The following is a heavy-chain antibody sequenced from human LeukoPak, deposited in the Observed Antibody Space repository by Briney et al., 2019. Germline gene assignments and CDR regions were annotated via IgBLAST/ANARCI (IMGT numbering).Heavy chain of an antibody. D-gene: IGHD1-14*01. CDR3: SRHVAQPWFDP. V-gene: IGHV4-59*08. Sequence: SETLSLTCTVSGGSIGSYYWSWIRQPPGKGLEWIGYINYSGSTNHSPSLKSRVTISVDTSKNQFSLKLNSVTAADTAVYYCSRHVAQPWFDPWGQGTLVTVSS. CDR2: INYSGST. CDR1: GGSIGSYY. J-gene: IGHJ5*02.